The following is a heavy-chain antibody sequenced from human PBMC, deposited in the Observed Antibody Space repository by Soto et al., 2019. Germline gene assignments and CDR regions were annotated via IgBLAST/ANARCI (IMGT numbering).Heavy chain of an antibody. CDR3: XXXXXVRGVTSFXX. V-gene: IGHV3-23*01. J-gene: IGHJ4*02. CDR1: GFTFSSYA. D-gene: IGHD3-10*01. CDR2: ITGGGST. Sequence: EVQLLESGGGLVQPGGSLRLSCAASGFTFSSYAMSWVRQAPGKGLEWVSSITGGGSTYYADSVKGRFTISRDNSKNTLSLQMNSLRAEDTXXXXXXXXXXVRGVTSFXXWGQGT.